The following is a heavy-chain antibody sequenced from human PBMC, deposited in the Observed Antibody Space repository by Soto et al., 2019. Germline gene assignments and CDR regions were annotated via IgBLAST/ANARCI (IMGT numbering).Heavy chain of an antibody. D-gene: IGHD1-26*01. J-gene: IGHJ4*02. CDR3: CRDATTGYSAGGDY. CDR2: IDNDGSSR. V-gene: IGHV3-74*01. CDR1: GFTFSSYW. Sequence: GGSLRLSCAASGFTFSSYWVHWVRQSPGKGLMWVSRIDNDGSSRSYADSVKGRFTISRDNAKNTLYLQVNSLRAEDTAVYYCCRDATTGYSAGGDYWGQGTLVTVAS.